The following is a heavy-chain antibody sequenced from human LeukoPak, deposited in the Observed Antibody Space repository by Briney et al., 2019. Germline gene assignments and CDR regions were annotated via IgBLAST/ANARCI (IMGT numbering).Heavy chain of an antibody. CDR3: ARDFEKQPSLIWFDP. CDR1: GYTFTSYG. CDR2: ISAYNGNT. Sequence: GASVKVSCKASGYTFTSYGISWVRQAPGQGLEWMGWISAYNGNTNYAQKLQGRVTMTTDTSTSTAYMELRSLRSDDTAVYYCARDFEKQPSLIWFDPWGQGTLVTVSS. V-gene: IGHV1-18*01. J-gene: IGHJ5*02. D-gene: IGHD3-9*01.